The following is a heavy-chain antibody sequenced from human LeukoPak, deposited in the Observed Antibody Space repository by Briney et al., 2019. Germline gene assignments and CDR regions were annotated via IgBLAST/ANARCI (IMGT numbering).Heavy chain of an antibody. CDR1: GGSFSGYY. Sequence: PSETLSLTCAVFGGSFSGYYWSWIRQPPGKGLEWIGEINHSGSTNYNPSLKSRVTTSIDTSKNQFSLKLSSVTAADTAIYYCARPLHCSSTTCYDWFDPWGQGTLVTVSS. J-gene: IGHJ5*02. V-gene: IGHV4-34*01. D-gene: IGHD2-2*01. CDR3: ARPLHCSSTTCYDWFDP. CDR2: INHSGST.